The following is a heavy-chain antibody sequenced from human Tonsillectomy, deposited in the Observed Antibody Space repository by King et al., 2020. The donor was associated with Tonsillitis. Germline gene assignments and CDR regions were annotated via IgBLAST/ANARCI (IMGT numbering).Heavy chain of an antibody. J-gene: IGHJ4*02. Sequence: QLVQSGAEVKKPGASVKVSCKASGYTFTSYGISWVRQAPGQGLEWMGWISAYNGNTNYAQKLQGRVTMTTDTSTSTAYMELWSLSSDDTAVYYCARVTENYDFWSGYSYYFDYWGQGTLVTVSS. CDR3: ARVTENYDFWSGYSYYFDY. D-gene: IGHD3-3*01. CDR1: GYTFTSYG. V-gene: IGHV1-18*01. CDR2: ISAYNGNT.